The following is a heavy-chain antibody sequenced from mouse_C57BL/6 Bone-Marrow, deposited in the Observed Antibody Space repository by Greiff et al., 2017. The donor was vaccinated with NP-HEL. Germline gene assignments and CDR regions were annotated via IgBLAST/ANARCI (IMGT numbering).Heavy chain of an antibody. D-gene: IGHD2-1*01. V-gene: IGHV1-84*01. Sequence: QVQLKQSGPELVKPGASVKISCKASGYTFTDYYINWVKQRPGQGLEWIGWICPGSGNTKYNEKFKGKATLTVDTSSSTAYMQLSSLTSEDSAVYFCARSDYGNPYAMDYWGQGTSVTVSS. CDR3: ARSDYGNPYAMDY. CDR2: ICPGSGNT. J-gene: IGHJ4*01. CDR1: GYTFTDYY.